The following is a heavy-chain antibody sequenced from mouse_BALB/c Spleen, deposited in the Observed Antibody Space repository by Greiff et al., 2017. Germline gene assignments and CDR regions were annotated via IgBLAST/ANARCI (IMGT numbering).Heavy chain of an antibody. CDR1: GFNIKDYY. V-gene: IGHV14-1*02. CDR3: ARRNDGYFP. CDR2: IDPENGNT. J-gene: IGHJ3*01. Sequence: EVQLQQSGAELVKPGASVKLSCTASGFNIKDYYMHWVKQRPEQGLEWIGWIDPENGNTIYDPKFQGKASITADTSSNTAYLQLSSLTSEDTAVYYCARRNDGYFPWGQGTLVTVSA. D-gene: IGHD2-3*01.